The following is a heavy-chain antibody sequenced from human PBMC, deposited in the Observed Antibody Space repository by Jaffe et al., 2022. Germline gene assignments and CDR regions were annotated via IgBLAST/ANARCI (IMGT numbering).Heavy chain of an antibody. D-gene: IGHD3-16*01. V-gene: IGHV3-30*18. CDR1: GFTFSSYG. CDR2: ISYDGSNK. J-gene: IGHJ4*02. Sequence: QVQLVESGGGVVQPGRSLRLSCAASGFTFSSYGMHWVRQAPGKGLEWVAVISYDGSNKYYADSVKGRFTISRDNSKNTLYLQMNSLRAEDTAVYYCAKELQYDYIWGSPGDYWGQGTLVTVSS. CDR3: AKELQYDYIWGSPGDY.